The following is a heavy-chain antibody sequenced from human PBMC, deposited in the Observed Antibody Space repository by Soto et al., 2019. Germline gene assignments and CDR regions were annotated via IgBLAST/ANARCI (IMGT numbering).Heavy chain of an antibody. CDR2: INHSGST. CDR3: ARISNYYDSSGYIDY. Sequence: PSETLSLTCAVYGGSFSGYYWSWIRQPPGKGLEWIGEINHSGSTNYNPSLKSRVIISVDTSKNQFSLKLSSVTAADTAVYYCARISNYYDSSGYIDYWGQGTLVTVS. D-gene: IGHD3-22*01. CDR1: GGSFSGYY. J-gene: IGHJ4*02. V-gene: IGHV4-34*01.